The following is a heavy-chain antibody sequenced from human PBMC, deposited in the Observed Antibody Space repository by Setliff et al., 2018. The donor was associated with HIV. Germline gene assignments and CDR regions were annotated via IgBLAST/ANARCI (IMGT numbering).Heavy chain of an antibody. Sequence: VKVSCKASGYTFTDYGISWVRQAPGQGLEWMGWISAYNGNTNYAQKLQGRVTMTTDTSTSTAYMELRSLRSDDTAVYYCARDKAYYYDSSGSYDAFDIWGQGTMVTVSS. D-gene: IGHD3-22*01. J-gene: IGHJ3*02. V-gene: IGHV1-18*01. CDR1: GYTFTDYG. CDR3: ARDKAYYYDSSGSYDAFDI. CDR2: ISAYNGNT.